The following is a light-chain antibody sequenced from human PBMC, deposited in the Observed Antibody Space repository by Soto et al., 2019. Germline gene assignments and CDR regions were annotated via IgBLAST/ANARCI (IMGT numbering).Light chain of an antibody. Sequence: DIQMTQSPSTLSGSVGDRVTITCRASQTISSWLAWYQQKPGKAPKLLIYAAYNLQSGVQSRFSGSGSGTRGTLTIRSLQPEDFATYYCKQVKSYPRTFGGGTKVDIK. J-gene: IGKJ4*01. V-gene: IGKV1-5*01. CDR3: KQVKSYPRT. CDR1: QTISSW. CDR2: AAY.